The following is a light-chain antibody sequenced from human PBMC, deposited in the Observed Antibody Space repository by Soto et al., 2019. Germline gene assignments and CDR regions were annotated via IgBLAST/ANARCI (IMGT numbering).Light chain of an antibody. V-gene: IGKV2-30*01. CDR2: KVS. Sequence: DVVMTQSPLSLPVTLGQPASISCRSSHSLVYSDGNAYLNWFQQRPGQSPRRLIYKVSYRDSGVPYTVSGRGSGTDFTLKISRVEAEDVAIYYCLQGTHWPPYTFGQGTQLEIK. CDR1: HSLVYSDGNAY. CDR3: LQGTHWPPYT. J-gene: IGKJ2*01.